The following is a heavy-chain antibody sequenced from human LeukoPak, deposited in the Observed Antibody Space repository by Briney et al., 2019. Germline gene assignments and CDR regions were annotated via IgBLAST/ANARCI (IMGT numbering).Heavy chain of an antibody. J-gene: IGHJ4*02. CDR1: GFTFSSYG. V-gene: IGHV3-30*02. D-gene: IGHD2-2*02. CDR3: AKEIPPYCSSTSCYKGFDY. Sequence: GGSLILSCAAAGFTFSSYGMHWVRKAPGKGLEWVAFIRYDGSNKYYADSVKGRFTISRDNSKNTLYLQMNSLRAEDTAVYYCAKEIPPYCSSTSCYKGFDYWGQGTLVTVSS. CDR2: IRYDGSNK.